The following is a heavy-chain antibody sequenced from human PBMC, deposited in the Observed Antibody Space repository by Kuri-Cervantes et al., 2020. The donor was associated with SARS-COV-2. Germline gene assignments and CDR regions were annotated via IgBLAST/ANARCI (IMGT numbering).Heavy chain of an antibody. D-gene: IGHD2-15*01. V-gene: IGHV4-59*12. CDR1: GGSISSYY. CDR2: IYHSGST. J-gene: IGHJ4*02. Sequence: SETLSLTCTVSGGSISSYYWSWIRQPPGKGLEWIGYIYHSGSTYYNPTLKSRVTISVDTSKNQFSLKLSSVTAADTAVYYCARDGTPIVVVVAATAYYFDYWGQGTLVTVSS. CDR3: ARDGTPIVVVVAATAYYFDY.